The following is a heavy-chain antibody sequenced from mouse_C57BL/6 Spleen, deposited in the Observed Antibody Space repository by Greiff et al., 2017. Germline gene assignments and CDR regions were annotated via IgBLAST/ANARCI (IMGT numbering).Heavy chain of an antibody. CDR1: GYTFTSYW. Sequence: QVQLQQSGAELVMPGASVKLSCKASGYTFTSYWMHWVKQRPGQGLEWIGEIDPSDSYTNYNQKFKGKSTLTVDKSSSTAYMQLSSLTSEDSAVYYCATTVHFDYWGQGTTLTVSS. CDR2: IDPSDSYT. V-gene: IGHV1-69*01. CDR3: ATTVHFDY. D-gene: IGHD1-1*01. J-gene: IGHJ2*01.